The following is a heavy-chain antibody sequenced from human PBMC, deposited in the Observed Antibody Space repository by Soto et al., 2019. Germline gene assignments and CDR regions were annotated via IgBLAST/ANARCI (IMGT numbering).Heavy chain of an antibody. CDR1: GLDFSTFG. V-gene: IGHV3-33*03. CDR2: IWADGSQA. J-gene: IGHJ1*01. D-gene: IGHD1-1*01. Sequence: QVRLVESGGDVVQPGWSLRLSCEVSGLDFSTFGMHWVRQAPGKGLEWVAVIWADGSQAYYVDSVKGRFTVSRDNPKSTLYLQMTSLSVEDTAQYFFVSSHDMPIWGQGTLVTVS. CDR3: VSSHDMPI.